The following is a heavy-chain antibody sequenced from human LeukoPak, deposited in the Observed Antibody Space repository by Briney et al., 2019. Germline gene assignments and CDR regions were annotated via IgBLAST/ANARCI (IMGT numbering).Heavy chain of an antibody. J-gene: IGHJ6*03. CDR3: VREVSAANAGYMDV. Sequence: ASVKVSCKASGYTFTNYGISWVRQAPGQGLEWMGWISVFYGHTSYSQNFQGRLTMTTHTSTSTAYLELRSLRSDDTAVYYCVREVSAANAGYMDVWGTGTTATVSS. D-gene: IGHD6-13*01. CDR2: ISVFYGHT. CDR1: GYTFTNYG. V-gene: IGHV1-18*01.